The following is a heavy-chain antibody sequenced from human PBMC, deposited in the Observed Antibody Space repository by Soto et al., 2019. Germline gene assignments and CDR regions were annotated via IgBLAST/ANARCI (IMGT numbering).Heavy chain of an antibody. J-gene: IGHJ4*02. V-gene: IGHV3-30*18. CDR3: AKEGLDSSSWYDLDY. CDR2: ISYDGSNK. CDR1: GFTFSSYG. D-gene: IGHD6-13*01. Sequence: QVQLVESGGGVVQPGRSLRLSCAASGFTFSSYGVHWVRQAPGKGLEWVAVISYDGSNKYYADSVKGRFTISRDNSKNTLYLQMNSLRAEDTAVYYCAKEGLDSSSWYDLDYWGQGTLVTVSS.